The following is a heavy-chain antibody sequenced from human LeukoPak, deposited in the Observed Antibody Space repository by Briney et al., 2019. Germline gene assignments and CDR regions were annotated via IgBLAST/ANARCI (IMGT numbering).Heavy chain of an antibody. CDR1: GYTFTGYY. J-gene: IGHJ4*02. Sequence: ASVNVSCKASGYTFTGYYMHWVRQAPGQGLEWMGWINPNSGGTNYAQKFQGRVTMTRDTSTSTAYMGLSRLRSDDTAVYYCARVWGVEMATIGGYYFDYWGQGTLVTVSS. D-gene: IGHD5-24*01. CDR3: ARVWGVEMATIGGYYFDY. V-gene: IGHV1-2*02. CDR2: INPNSGGT.